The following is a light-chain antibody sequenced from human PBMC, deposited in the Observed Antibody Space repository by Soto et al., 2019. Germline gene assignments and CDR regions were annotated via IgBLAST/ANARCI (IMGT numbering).Light chain of an antibody. J-gene: IGKJ4*01. CDR1: QSLLHRNGFNY. Sequence: DIVMTQSPLSLPVTPGEPASISCWSNQSLLHRNGFNYLDWYLQKPGQSPQLLIYLGSNRASGVPDRFSGSGSCTDFTLKISTVEAEDVGVFYCMQHLQTPFTFGGGTKVE. CDR2: LGS. CDR3: MQHLQTPFT. V-gene: IGKV2-28*01.